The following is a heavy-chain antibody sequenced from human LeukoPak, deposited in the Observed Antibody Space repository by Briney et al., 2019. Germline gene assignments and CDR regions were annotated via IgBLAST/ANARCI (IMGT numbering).Heavy chain of an antibody. CDR2: IYTSGST. Sequence: SQTLSLTCTVSGDSISSGNYYWTWIRQPAGKGLEWIGRIYTSGSTNYNPSLKSRVTISVDTSKNQFSLKLSSVTAADTAVYYCAREPITMVRGGYFDYWGQGTLVTVSS. V-gene: IGHV4-61*02. CDR1: GDSISSGNYY. J-gene: IGHJ4*02. CDR3: AREPITMVRGGYFDY. D-gene: IGHD3-10*01.